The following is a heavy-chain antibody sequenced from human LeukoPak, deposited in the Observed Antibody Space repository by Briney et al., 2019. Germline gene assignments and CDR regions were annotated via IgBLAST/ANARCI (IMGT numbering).Heavy chain of an antibody. CDR1: GFTFSSYE. Sequence: GGSLRLSCGASGFTFSSYEVTWVRQAPGKGLEWVSYIVGSGETIYYADSVKGRFTISRDNAKNSLYLQMNSLRAEDTAVYYCVRDRTVGSGKNAFDMWGQGTMVTVSS. CDR3: VRDRTVGSGKNAFDM. CDR2: IVGSGETI. V-gene: IGHV3-48*03. D-gene: IGHD3-10*01. J-gene: IGHJ3*02.